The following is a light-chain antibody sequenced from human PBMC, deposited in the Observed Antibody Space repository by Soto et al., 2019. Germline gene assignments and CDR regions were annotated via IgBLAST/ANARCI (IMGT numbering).Light chain of an antibody. Sequence: ETVITQSPSTLSVSPGERATLSCRASQSVSTNLAWYQHKPGQAPRLLISGASTRATGLPARFSGSGSGTEFTLTISSLQSEDFAVYYCQQYNKWPGTFGQGTKVDIK. CDR1: QSVSTN. J-gene: IGKJ1*01. V-gene: IGKV3-15*01. CDR3: QQYNKWPGT. CDR2: GAS.